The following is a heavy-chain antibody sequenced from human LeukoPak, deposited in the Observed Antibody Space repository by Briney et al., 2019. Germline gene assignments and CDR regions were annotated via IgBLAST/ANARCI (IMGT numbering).Heavy chain of an antibody. CDR2: IWYDGSNK. CDR1: GFTFSSYG. V-gene: IGHV3-33*01. J-gene: IGHJ4*02. CDR3: AREGSGPNFGY. D-gene: IGHD2-15*01. Sequence: PGRSLRLSCAASGFTFSSYGMRWVRQAPGKGLEWVAVIWYDGSNKYYADSVKGRFTISRDNSKNTLYLQMNSLRAEDTAVYYCAREGSGPNFGYWGQGTLVTVSS.